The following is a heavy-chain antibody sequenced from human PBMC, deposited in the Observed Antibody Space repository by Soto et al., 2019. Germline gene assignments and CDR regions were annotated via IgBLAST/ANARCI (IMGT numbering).Heavy chain of an antibody. Sequence: PSETLSLTCTVSGGFVSSNYWIWIRQPPEKGLEWIGDISYSGSTNYNPTLKSRVTISLDTPKNQFSLKLSSVTAADTAVYYCAREITAAGRYFDFWGQRALVPVSS. CDR1: GGFVSSNY. CDR2: ISYSGST. V-gene: IGHV4-59*02. J-gene: IGHJ4*02. D-gene: IGHD6-13*01. CDR3: AREITAAGRYFDF.